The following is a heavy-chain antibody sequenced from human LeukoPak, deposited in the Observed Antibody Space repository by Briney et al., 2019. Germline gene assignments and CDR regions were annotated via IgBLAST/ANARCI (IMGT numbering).Heavy chain of an antibody. Sequence: PGGSLRLSCAASGFTFSSYGMHWVRQAPGKGLEWVAVISYDGSNKYYADSVKGRFTISRDNSKNTLYLQMNSLRAEDTAVYYCAKDRPYSSSWHYYFDYWGQGTLVTVSS. J-gene: IGHJ4*02. CDR1: GFTFSSYG. V-gene: IGHV3-30*18. CDR3: AKDRPYSSSWHYYFDY. D-gene: IGHD6-13*01. CDR2: ISYDGSNK.